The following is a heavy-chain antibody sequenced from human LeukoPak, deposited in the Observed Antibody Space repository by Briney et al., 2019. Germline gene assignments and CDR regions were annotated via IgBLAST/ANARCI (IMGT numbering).Heavy chain of an antibody. Sequence: SETLSLTCAVYGGSFSGYYWSWIRQPPGKGLEWIGEINHSGSTNYNPSLKSRVTISVDTSKNQFSLKLSSVTAADTAVYYCARVIVPAASNYYYYGMDVWGQGTTVTVSS. V-gene: IGHV4-34*01. D-gene: IGHD2-2*01. CDR3: ARVIVPAASNYYYYGMDV. J-gene: IGHJ6*02. CDR1: GGSFSGYY. CDR2: INHSGST.